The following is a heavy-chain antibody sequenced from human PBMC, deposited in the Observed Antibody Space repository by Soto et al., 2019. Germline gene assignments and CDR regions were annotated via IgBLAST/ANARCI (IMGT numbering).Heavy chain of an antibody. J-gene: IGHJ6*02. Sequence: PGESLKISCEGSRYSFTGFWIGWVRQMPGKGLEVMGIIFPADSDTRYRPSFQGQVTIAANKSISTAYLQWSSLKASDTAMYYCARLRGEYTRSTDYNYSGMDVWGQGTTVTVSS. CDR3: ARLRGEYTRSTDYNYSGMDV. CDR1: RYSFTGFW. V-gene: IGHV5-51*01. D-gene: IGHD6-6*01. CDR2: IFPADSDT.